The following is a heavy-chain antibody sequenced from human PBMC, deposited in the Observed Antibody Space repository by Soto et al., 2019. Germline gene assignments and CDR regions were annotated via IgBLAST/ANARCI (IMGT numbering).Heavy chain of an antibody. CDR3: AKGYGVSYYYYYGMDV. J-gene: IGHJ6*02. CDR1: GFTFSSYG. Sequence: PGGSLRLSCAASGFTFSSYGMHWVRQAPGKGLEWVAVISYDGSNKYYADSVKGRFTISRDNSKNTLYLQMNSLRAEDTAVYYCAKGYGVSYYYYYGMDVWGQGTTVTVSS. CDR2: ISYDGSNK. D-gene: IGHD4-17*01. V-gene: IGHV3-30*18.